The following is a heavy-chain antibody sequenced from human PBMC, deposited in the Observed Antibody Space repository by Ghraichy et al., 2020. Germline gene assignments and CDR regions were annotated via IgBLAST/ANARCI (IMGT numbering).Heavy chain of an antibody. V-gene: IGHV3-30*18. CDR2: ISFDGTNK. J-gene: IGHJ4*02. CDR3: VKAGDSTMD. Sequence: GGSLRLSCVASGLDFVNSGINWVRQAPGKGLEWVGVISFDGTNKHFGDSVKGRFNISRDNSKNTVHLQMNSLRPEDTALYYCVKAGDSTMDWCQGALVIVSS. CDR1: GLDFVNSG. D-gene: IGHD2-21*01.